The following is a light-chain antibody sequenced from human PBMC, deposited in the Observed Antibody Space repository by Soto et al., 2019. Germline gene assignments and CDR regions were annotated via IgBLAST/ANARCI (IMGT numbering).Light chain of an antibody. V-gene: IGLV1-44*01. J-gene: IGLJ3*02. Sequence: QSALTQPPSASGTPGQRVSISCSGSNSHIGSNAVNWYQQVPGRAPKLLVYDNNQRPSGVPDRLSGSKSGTSASLAISGLQSEDEADYYCAAWDDRLKAVVFGGGTKVTVL. CDR2: DNN. CDR1: NSHIGSNA. CDR3: AAWDDRLKAVV.